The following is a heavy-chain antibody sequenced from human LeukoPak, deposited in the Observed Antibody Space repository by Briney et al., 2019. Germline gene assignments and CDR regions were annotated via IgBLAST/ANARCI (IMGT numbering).Heavy chain of an antibody. Sequence: SWGSLSLSCVASGLSFSIYSMNWVRQAPGKGMEWVSYISGIRNLTYYADSVKGRFTISRDNAKNSLYLQMDSLRDEDTAVYYCAREKGSGSGWFGYWGQGLLVTVSS. V-gene: IGHV3-48*02. CDR1: GLSFSIYS. D-gene: IGHD6-19*01. CDR3: AREKGSGSGWFGY. J-gene: IGHJ5*01. CDR2: ISGIRNLT.